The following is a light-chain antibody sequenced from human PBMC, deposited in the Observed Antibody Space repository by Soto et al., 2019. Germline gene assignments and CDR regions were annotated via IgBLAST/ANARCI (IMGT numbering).Light chain of an antibody. CDR1: SGSVSASHY. CDR3: LLYMTSGIWV. Sequence: QAVVTQEASLSVSPGGTVTLTCGLRSGSVSASHYPSWYQQTPGQAPRTLLYNTNIRSSGVPDHFSGSILRNKAALTITGAQIDDESDYFCLLYMTSGIWVFGGGTKLTVL. J-gene: IGLJ3*02. CDR2: NTN. V-gene: IGLV8-61*01.